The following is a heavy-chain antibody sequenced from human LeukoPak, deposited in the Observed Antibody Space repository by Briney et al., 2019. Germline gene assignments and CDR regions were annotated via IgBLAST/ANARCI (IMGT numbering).Heavy chain of an antibody. D-gene: IGHD5-18*01. V-gene: IGHV1-69*04. J-gene: IGHJ1*01. CDR3: ARDRGSVDTAMVPGGY. Sequence: SVKVSCKASGGTFSSYAISWVRQAPGQGLEWMGRIIPILGMANYAQKFQGRVTITADKSTSTAYMELSSLRSEDTAVYYCARDRGSVDTAMVPGGYWGQGTLVTVSS. CDR1: GGTFSSYA. CDR2: IIPILGMA.